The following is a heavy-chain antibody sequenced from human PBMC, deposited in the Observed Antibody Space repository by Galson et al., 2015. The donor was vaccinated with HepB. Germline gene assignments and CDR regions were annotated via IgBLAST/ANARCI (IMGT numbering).Heavy chain of an antibody. CDR1: GYSFSNFW. D-gene: IGHD6-19*01. CDR3: VRHGDHRLDRFHMEV. Sequence: QSGAEVKKPGESLRISCQASGYSFSNFWISWVRQVPGKGLEWMGRVDVVISYINYNPSFRGHVTISTDESLATAYLSWNSLKASDTALYYCVRHGDHRLDRFHMEVWGQGSAVTVSS. V-gene: IGHV5-10-1*01. CDR2: VDVVISYI. J-gene: IGHJ6*02.